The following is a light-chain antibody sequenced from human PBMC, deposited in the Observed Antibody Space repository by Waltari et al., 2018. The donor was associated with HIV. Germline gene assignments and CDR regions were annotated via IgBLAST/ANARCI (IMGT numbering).Light chain of an antibody. Sequence: IVLSQSPASLSSSPGEKVILPCRASESFGTYLAWYQHTRGQAPRLLIYDASNRAIGAPPRFSGVVSGTDFTLTISGLETEDFAVYYCQQRRNWPRVTFGPGTTV. J-gene: IGKJ3*01. CDR2: DAS. V-gene: IGKV3-11*01. CDR3: QQRRNWPRVT. CDR1: ESFGTY.